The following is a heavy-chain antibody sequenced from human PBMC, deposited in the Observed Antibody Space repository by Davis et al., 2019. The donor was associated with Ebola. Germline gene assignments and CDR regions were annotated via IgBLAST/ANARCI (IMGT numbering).Heavy chain of an antibody. CDR2: ISYDGSDE. CDR1: GFTLSNYA. Sequence: GGSLRLSCVASGFTLSNYAMHWVRQAPGKGLEWVAVISYDGSDEYYADSVKGRFIISRDKSKNTLYLQMNSLRAEDTAVYYCARTYYFDDSGYRNAFDVWGQGTMVTISS. CDR3: ARTYYFDDSGYRNAFDV. V-gene: IGHV3-30-3*01. D-gene: IGHD3-22*01. J-gene: IGHJ3*01.